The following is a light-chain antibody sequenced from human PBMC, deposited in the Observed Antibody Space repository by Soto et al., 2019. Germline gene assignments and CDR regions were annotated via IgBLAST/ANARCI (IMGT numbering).Light chain of an antibody. V-gene: IGLV2-11*02. Sequence: QSALTQPRSVSGSPGQSVTISCTGTSSDVGRYNYISWHQQHPGKAPKLMIYDVTKRPSGVPDRFSGSKSGNTASLTISGLQADDEADYYCCSYAGSNTLLFGGGTKLTVL. CDR2: DVT. CDR3: CSYAGSNTLL. CDR1: SSDVGRYNY. J-gene: IGLJ2*01.